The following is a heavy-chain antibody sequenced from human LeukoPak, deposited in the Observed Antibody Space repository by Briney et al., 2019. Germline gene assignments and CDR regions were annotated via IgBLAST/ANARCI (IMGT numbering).Heavy chain of an antibody. CDR1: GFTFTTSW. CDR2: INEDGTEK. CDR3: ATTLIREGSFT. J-gene: IGHJ5*02. V-gene: IGHV3-7*01. Sequence: GGSLRLSCAASGFTFTTSWTTWGRHAPGKGFEWVSNINEDGTEKYYVGSVKGRCTISRDNAKRSLYLQMNSLRAEDTAIYYCATTLIREGSFTWGQGTLVTVSS. D-gene: IGHD3-10*01.